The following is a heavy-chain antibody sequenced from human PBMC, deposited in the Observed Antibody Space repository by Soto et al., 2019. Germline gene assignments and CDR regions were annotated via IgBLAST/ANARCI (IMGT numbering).Heavy chain of an antibody. V-gene: IGHV4-31*03. J-gene: IGHJ4*02. CDR3: ARDDILWFGEPLL. CDR2: VYYSGST. D-gene: IGHD3-10*01. CDR1: GGSISSGGYY. Sequence: PSETLSLTCTVSGGSISSGGYYWSWIRQHPGKGLEWIGYVYYSGSTYYNPSLKSRVTISVDTSKNQFSLKLSSVTAADTAVYYCARDDILWFGEPLLWGKGTLVTVSS.